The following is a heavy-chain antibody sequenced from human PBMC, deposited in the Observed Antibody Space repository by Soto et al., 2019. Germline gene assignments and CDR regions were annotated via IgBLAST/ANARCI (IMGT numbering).Heavy chain of an antibody. CDR3: VKDLGKNRDSGSGSSSWYGFYYGMDV. CDR1: GFTFSSYA. V-gene: IGHV3-64D*08. Sequence: GESLKISCSASGFTFSSYAMHWVRQAPGKGLEYVSAISSNGGSTYYADSVKGRFTISRDNSKNTLYLQMSSLRAEDTAVYYCVKDLGKNRDSGSGSSSWYGFYYGMDVWGQGTTVTVSS. D-gene: IGHD6-13*01. CDR2: ISSNGGST. J-gene: IGHJ6*02.